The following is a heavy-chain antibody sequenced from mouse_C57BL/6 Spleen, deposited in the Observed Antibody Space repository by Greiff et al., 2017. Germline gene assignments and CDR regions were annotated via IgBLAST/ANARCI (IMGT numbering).Heavy chain of an antibody. J-gene: IGHJ2*01. CDR3: ARSTVVAPEYYFDY. V-gene: IGHV7-3*01. D-gene: IGHD1-1*01. CDR2: IRNKANGYTT. CDR1: GFTFTDYY. Sequence: EVQVVESGGGLVQPGGSLSLSCAASGFTFTDYYMSWVRQPPGKALEWLGFIRNKANGYTTEYSASVKGRFTISRDNSQSILYLQMNALRAEDSATYYCARSTVVAPEYYFDYWGQGTTLTVSS.